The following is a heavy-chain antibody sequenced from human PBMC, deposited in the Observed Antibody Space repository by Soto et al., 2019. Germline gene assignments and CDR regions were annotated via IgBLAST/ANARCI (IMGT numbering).Heavy chain of an antibody. CDR2: INHSGST. J-gene: IGHJ5*02. D-gene: IGHD3-10*01. CDR1: GGSFNGYY. V-gene: IGHV4-34*01. Sequence: SETMSLTCAVYGGSFNGYYWSWIRQPPGKGLEWIGEINHSGSTNYNPSLKSRVTISVDTSKNQFSLKLSSVTAADTAVYYCARGSDYYGSGSSNWFDPWGQGTLVTVSS. CDR3: ARGSDYYGSGSSNWFDP.